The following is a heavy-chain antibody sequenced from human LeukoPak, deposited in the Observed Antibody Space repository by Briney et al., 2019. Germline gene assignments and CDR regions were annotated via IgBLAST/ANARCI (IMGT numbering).Heavy chain of an antibody. Sequence: GRSLRLSCAASGFTFSSYGMHWVRQAPGKGLEWVAVIWYGGSNKYYADSVKGRFTISRDNSKNTLYLQMNSLRAEDTAVYYCVKGCSSTSCYVDWGQGTLVTVSS. V-gene: IGHV3-33*08. CDR1: GFTFSSYG. CDR3: VKGCSSTSCYVD. J-gene: IGHJ4*02. CDR2: IWYGGSNK. D-gene: IGHD2-2*01.